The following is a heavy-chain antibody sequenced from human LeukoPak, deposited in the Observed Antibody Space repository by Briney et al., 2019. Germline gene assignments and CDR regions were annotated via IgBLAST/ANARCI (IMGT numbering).Heavy chain of an antibody. CDR3: ARCVASLYYFDD. D-gene: IGHD5/OR15-5a*01. V-gene: IGHV1-8*01. J-gene: IGHJ4*02. CDR1: GYTFTSYD. Sequence: ASVKVSCKASGYTFTSYDINWVRQAPGQGLEWMGWMNPNSANTGYAQKFQGRVTMTKNTSISTAYMELSSLRSEDTAVYYCARCVASLYYFDDWGQGTLVTVSS. CDR2: MNPNSANT.